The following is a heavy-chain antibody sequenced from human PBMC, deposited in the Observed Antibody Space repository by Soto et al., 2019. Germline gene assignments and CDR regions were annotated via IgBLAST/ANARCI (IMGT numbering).Heavy chain of an antibody. CDR2: KSYDGSNK. CDR1: GFTFSSYA. CDR3: ARDRDRALLYYYCYDGIDV. Sequence: GGSLRLSCAASGFTFSSYAMHWVRQAPGKGLEWVAVKSYDGSNKYYADSVKGRFTISRDNSKNTLYLQMNSLRAEDTAVYYCARDRDRALLYYYCYDGIDVWGQGTTVTVSS. J-gene: IGHJ6*02. V-gene: IGHV3-30-3*01. D-gene: IGHD3-10*01.